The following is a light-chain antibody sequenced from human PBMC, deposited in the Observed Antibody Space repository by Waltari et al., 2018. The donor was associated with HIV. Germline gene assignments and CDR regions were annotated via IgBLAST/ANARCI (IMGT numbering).Light chain of an antibody. Sequence: SNELTQPPSVSVSPGQTARITCSGDALANTYTYWFQQKPGQAPVLVIYKDTERPSGIPERFSGSRSGTIVKLTISGVQAEDEADYYCQSGGSSGSWVFGGGTKLTVL. CDR3: QSGGSSGSWV. CDR2: KDT. J-gene: IGLJ3*02. CDR1: ALANTY. V-gene: IGLV3-25*03.